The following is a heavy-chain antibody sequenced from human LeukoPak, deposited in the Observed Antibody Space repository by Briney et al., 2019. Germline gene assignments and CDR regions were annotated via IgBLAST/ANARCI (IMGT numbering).Heavy chain of an antibody. CDR1: GGTFSRYA. Sequence: SVKVSCKASGGTFSRYAISWVRQAPGQGLEWMGGIIPIFGTANYAQKFQGRVTITADESTSTAYMELSSLRSEDTAVYYCARDCPSYDFWSGPCDYWGQGTLVTVSS. J-gene: IGHJ4*02. D-gene: IGHD3-3*01. CDR2: IIPIFGTA. V-gene: IGHV1-69*13. CDR3: ARDCPSYDFWSGPCDY.